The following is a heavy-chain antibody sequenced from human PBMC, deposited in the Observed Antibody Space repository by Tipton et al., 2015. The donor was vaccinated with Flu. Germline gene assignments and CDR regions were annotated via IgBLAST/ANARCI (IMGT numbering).Heavy chain of an antibody. Sequence: SLRLSCAASGFTFSSYWVHWVRQAPGKGLEWVANIRQDGTEKYYVDSVKGRFTISRDNAQKSLSLQMNSLRAEDTAVYYCARGSSWALGYWGQGTLVTVSS. CDR2: IRQDGTEK. J-gene: IGHJ4*02. V-gene: IGHV3-7*01. CDR1: GFTFSSYW. D-gene: IGHD6-13*01. CDR3: ARGSSWALGY.